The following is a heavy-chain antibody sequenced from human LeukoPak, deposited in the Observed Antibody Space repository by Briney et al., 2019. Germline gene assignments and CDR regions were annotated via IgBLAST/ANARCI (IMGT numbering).Heavy chain of an antibody. CDR1: GYTFTGYY. D-gene: IGHD2-2*01. CDR2: INPNSGGT. J-gene: IGHJ4*02. V-gene: IGHV1-2*02. CDR3: ARAHPRGVPAAIFY. Sequence: ASVKVSCKASGYTFTGYYMHWVRQAPGQGLEWMGWINPNSGGTNYAQKFQGRVTMTRDTSISTAYMELSRLRSDDTAVYYCARAHPRGVPAAIFYWGQETLVTVSS.